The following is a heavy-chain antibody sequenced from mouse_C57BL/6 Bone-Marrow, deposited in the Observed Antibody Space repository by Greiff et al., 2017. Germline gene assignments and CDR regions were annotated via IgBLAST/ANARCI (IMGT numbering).Heavy chain of an antibody. CDR2: INPSSGYT. CDR3: ARDYGRGYAMDY. CDR1: GYTFTSYW. J-gene: IGHJ4*01. V-gene: IGHV1-7*01. Sequence: QVQLKESGAELAKPGASVKLSCKASGYTFTSYWMHWVKQRPGQGLEWIGYINPSSGYTKYNQKFKDKATLTADKYSSTAYMQLSSLTYEDSAVYYCARDYGRGYAMDYWGQGTSVTVSS. D-gene: IGHD1-1*01.